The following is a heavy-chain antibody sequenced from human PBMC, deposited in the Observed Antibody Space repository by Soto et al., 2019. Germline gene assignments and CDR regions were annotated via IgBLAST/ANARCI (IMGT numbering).Heavy chain of an antibody. CDR3: ARAPLSRSGWFDGFDI. J-gene: IGHJ3*02. V-gene: IGHV4-38-2*01. CDR1: GYSFSSDYY. Sequence: SETLSLTCAVSGYSFSSDYYGGWIRQPPGKGLEWIGSIYRSGSTYYKPSLKGRVTISLDTSKNQFSLKLSSVTAADTAVYYCARAPLSRSGWFDGFDIWGQGTMVTLSS. D-gene: IGHD6-19*01. CDR2: IYRSGST.